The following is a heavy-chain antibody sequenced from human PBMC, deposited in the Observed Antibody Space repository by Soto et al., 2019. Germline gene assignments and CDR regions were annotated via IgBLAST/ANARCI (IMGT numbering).Heavy chain of an antibody. D-gene: IGHD1-26*01. CDR2: IIPFCGAT. Sequence: QVQLLQSGAEVKKPGSSVKVSCQTSGGTFSDYSITWVRQAPGQGLEWMGGIIPFCGATNYAHKLQGRVTITADDSPSTVYMELSSLRSEDTAVYYCAREEGTRSGDPIAALAIWGRGTMVTVSS. CDR3: AREEGTRSGDPIAALAI. V-gene: IGHV1-69*01. CDR1: GGTFSDYS. J-gene: IGHJ3*02.